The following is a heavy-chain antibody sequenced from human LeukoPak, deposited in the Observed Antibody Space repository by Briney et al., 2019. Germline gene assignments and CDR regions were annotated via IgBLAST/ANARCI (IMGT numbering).Heavy chain of an antibody. CDR1: GGTFSSYA. CDR2: IIPIFGTA. D-gene: IGHD5-18*01. Sequence: ASVKVSCKASGGTFSSYAISWVRPAPGQGLEWMGGIIPIFGTANYAQKFQGRVTITADESTSTAYMELSSLRSEDTAVYYCARSQQRGYSYGGLDYWGQGTLVTVSS. CDR3: ARSQQRGYSYGGLDY. V-gene: IGHV1-69*01. J-gene: IGHJ4*02.